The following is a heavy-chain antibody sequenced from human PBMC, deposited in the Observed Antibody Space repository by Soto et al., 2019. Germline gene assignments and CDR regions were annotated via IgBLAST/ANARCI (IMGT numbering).Heavy chain of an antibody. CDR1: GFTFSSYA. CDR2: ISYDGSNK. V-gene: IGHV3-30-3*01. CDR3: ARVRQSGSFLGGIFDY. Sequence: QVQLVESGGGVVQPGRSLRLSCAASGFTFSSYAMHWVRQAPGKGLEWVAVISYDGSNKYYADSVKGRFTISRDNSKNTLDLQMNSLRAEDTAVYYCARVRQSGSFLGGIFDYWGQGTLVTVSS. J-gene: IGHJ4*02. D-gene: IGHD1-26*01.